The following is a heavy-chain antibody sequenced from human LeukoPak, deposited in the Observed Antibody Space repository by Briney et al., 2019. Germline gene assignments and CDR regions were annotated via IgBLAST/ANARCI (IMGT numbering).Heavy chain of an antibody. CDR3: ARNDASGLDY. Sequence: GASVKVSXKASGYTFTNYYMHWVRQAPGQGLEWMGFINPIGGSTSYAQKFQGRVTMTRDTSTSTVYMELSSLRSEDTAVYYCARNDASGLDYWGQGTLVTVSS. CDR2: INPIGGST. CDR1: GYTFTNYY. V-gene: IGHV1-46*03. J-gene: IGHJ4*02. D-gene: IGHD3-10*01.